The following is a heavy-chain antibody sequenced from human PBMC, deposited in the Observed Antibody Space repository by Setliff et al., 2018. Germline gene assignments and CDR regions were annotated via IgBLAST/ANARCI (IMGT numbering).Heavy chain of an antibody. CDR2: INPDGSEK. V-gene: IGHV3-7*01. Sequence: GGFLRLSCGASGFTYNNCWVSWVRQAPGKGLEWLASINPDGSEKYYVDSVKGRFIISRDNAKNSLSLQMNSLRNEDTTVYYCFGAGTCSYWGQGTLVTVSS. J-gene: IGHJ4*02. CDR1: GFTYNNCW. CDR3: FGAGTCSY. D-gene: IGHD3-10*01.